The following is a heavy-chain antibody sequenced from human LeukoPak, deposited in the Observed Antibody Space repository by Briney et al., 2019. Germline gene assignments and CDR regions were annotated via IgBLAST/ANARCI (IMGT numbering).Heavy chain of an antibody. J-gene: IGHJ5*02. CDR1: GGSISSSSYY. CDR2: IYYSGST. CDR3: ARGQNYYESSGSNWFDP. V-gene: IGHV4-39*07. Sequence: SETLSLTCTVSGGSISSSSYYWGWIRQPPGKGLEWIGSIYYSGSTYYNPSLKSRVTISVDTSKNQFSLKLSSVTAADTAVYYCARGQNYYESSGSNWFDPWGQGTLVTVSS. D-gene: IGHD3-22*01.